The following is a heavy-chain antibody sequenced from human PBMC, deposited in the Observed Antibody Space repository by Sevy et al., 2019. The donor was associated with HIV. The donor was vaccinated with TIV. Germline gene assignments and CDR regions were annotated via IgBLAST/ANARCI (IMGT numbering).Heavy chain of an antibody. V-gene: IGHV1-8*01. J-gene: IGHJ3*02. CDR1: GYTFTSYD. CDR2: MNPNSGNT. D-gene: IGHD6-13*01. Sequence: ASVKVSCKASGYTFTSYDINWVRQATGQGLEWMGWMNPNSGNTGYAQKFQGRVTMTRNTSISTACMELSSLRSEDTAVYYCARGGGSSWYGPSLDAFDIWGQGTMVTVSS. CDR3: ARGGGSSWYGPSLDAFDI.